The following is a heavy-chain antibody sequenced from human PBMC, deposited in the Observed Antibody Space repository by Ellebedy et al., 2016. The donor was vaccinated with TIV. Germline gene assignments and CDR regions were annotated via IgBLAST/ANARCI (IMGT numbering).Heavy chain of an antibody. V-gene: IGHV4-39*07. CDR3: ATRAGTVAAYYFYGMDV. Sequence: SETLSLTCAVSGGSISSSSYYWGWIRQPPGKGLEWIGSIYYSGNTYYNPSLKSRVTISVDTSKNHFSLKLSSVTAADTAVYYCATRAGTVAAYYFYGMDVWGQGTTVTVSS. J-gene: IGHJ6*02. CDR2: IYYSGNT. CDR1: GGSISSSSYY. D-gene: IGHD6-19*01.